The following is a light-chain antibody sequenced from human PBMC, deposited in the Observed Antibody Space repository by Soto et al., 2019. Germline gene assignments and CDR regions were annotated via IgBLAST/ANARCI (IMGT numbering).Light chain of an antibody. CDR2: KAS. J-gene: IGKJ3*01. CDR1: QSISSW. V-gene: IGKV1-5*03. CDR3: HQSFT. Sequence: DIQMTQSPSTLSASVGDRVTITCRASQSISSWLAWYQQKPGKAPKLLIYKASTLESGAPSRFSGSGSGTEFTLTISSLQPDDFAAYYCHQSFTFGPGTKVDIK.